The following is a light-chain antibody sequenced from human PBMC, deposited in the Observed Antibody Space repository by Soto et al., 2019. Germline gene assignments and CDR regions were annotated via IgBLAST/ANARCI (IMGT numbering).Light chain of an antibody. CDR3: QQYNNNASWT. J-gene: IGKJ1*01. Sequence: DIQMTQSPSTLSASVGDRVTITCRASQSISAWLAWYQQKPGKAPKLLIYKASTLGSGVPSRFSGSGSGTEFTLTISSLQPDDFATYYCQQYNNNASWTFGQGTKVQIK. V-gene: IGKV1-5*03. CDR2: KAS. CDR1: QSISAW.